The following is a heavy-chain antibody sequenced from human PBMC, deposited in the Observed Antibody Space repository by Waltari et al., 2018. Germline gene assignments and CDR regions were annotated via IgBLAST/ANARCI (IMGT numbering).Heavy chain of an antibody. CDR1: GFTFSSYG. Sequence: VQLVESGGGVVQPGRSLRLSCAASGFTFSSYGMHWVRQAPGKGLGWVANIKQDGSAKYYWDAVKGRFTISRDNAKKSLYLQMNSLRAEDTAVYYCAREDIVVVVAAPYYYYGMDVWGQGTTVTVSS. CDR2: IKQDGSAK. V-gene: IGHV3-7*01. CDR3: AREDIVVVVAAPYYYYGMDV. J-gene: IGHJ6*02. D-gene: IGHD2-15*01.